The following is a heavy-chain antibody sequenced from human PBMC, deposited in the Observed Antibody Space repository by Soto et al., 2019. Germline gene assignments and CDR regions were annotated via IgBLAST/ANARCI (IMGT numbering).Heavy chain of an antibody. CDR1: GFTCSSYD. CDR2: IGTAGDT. V-gene: IGHV3-13*01. J-gene: IGHJ6*02. CDR3: ARADYYYGMDV. Sequence: GLLRLCCAAAGFTCSSYDMHWVRQATGKGLEWVSAIGTAGDTYYPGSVKGRFTISRENAKNSLYLQMNSLRAEDTAVYYCARADYYYGMDVWGQGTTVTVSS.